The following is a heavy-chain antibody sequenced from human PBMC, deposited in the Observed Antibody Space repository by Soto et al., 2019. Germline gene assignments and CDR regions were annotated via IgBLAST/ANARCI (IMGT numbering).Heavy chain of an antibody. CDR1: GYTFTSFH. CDR2: VSPDSGIT. Sequence: GASVKVSCKASGYTFTSFHINWVRQATGQGLEWMGCVSPDSGITDYAQKFQGRVSMTRDTSRTTVYMELNSLRAEDTAVYYCVWLQLKDGIDYWGQGTLVTVSS. D-gene: IGHD5-12*01. J-gene: IGHJ4*02. V-gene: IGHV1-8*01. CDR3: VWLQLKDGIDY.